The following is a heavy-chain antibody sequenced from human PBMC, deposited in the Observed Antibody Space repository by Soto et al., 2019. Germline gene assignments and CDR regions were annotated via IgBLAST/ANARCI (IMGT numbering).Heavy chain of an antibody. CDR2: ISGSGGTT. CDR3: AKEVQEWLPGYYFDY. Sequence: EVQLLESGGGLIQRGGSLRLYCAASGFTFTNYAMSWVRQAPGKGLEWVSGISGSGGTTNYADSVKGRFTISRDNSKNTLFLQMDSLRAEDTAVYYGAKEVQEWLPGYYFDYWGQGTLVTVSS. J-gene: IGHJ4*02. V-gene: IGHV3-23*01. D-gene: IGHD5-12*01. CDR1: GFTFTNYA.